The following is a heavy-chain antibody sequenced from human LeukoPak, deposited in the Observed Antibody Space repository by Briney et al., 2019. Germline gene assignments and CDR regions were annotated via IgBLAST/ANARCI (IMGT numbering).Heavy chain of an antibody. Sequence: SVKVSCKASGGTFSSYAISWVRQAPGQGLEWMGRIIPIFGTANYAQKFQGRVTITTDESTSTAYMELSSLRSEDTAVYYCARSRGYPRSGAFDIWGQGTMVTVSS. CDR3: ARSRGYPRSGAFDI. D-gene: IGHD3-22*01. J-gene: IGHJ3*02. V-gene: IGHV1-69*05. CDR1: GGTFSSYA. CDR2: IIPIFGTA.